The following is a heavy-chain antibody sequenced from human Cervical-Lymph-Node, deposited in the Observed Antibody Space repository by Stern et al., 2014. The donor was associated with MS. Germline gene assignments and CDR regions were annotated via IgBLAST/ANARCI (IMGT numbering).Heavy chain of an antibody. CDR3: ARDPHYYDSTGYCMDV. Sequence: DQLVESGAEVKKPGASVKVSCKASGYTFTTYAIHWVRQAAGQSLEWMGWINAANGNTRYSHKLQDRVTITRDTSTSTAYMELSSLRSEDTAVYYCARDPHYYDSTGYCMDVWGQGTTVTVSS. V-gene: IGHV1-3*01. J-gene: IGHJ6*02. D-gene: IGHD3-22*01. CDR1: GYTFTTYA. CDR2: INAANGNT.